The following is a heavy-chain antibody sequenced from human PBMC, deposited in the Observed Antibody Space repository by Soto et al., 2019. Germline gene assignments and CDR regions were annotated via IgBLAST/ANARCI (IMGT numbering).Heavy chain of an antibody. CDR3: AREGGREIQLWPRRTYGMDV. CDR2: ISYDGSNK. D-gene: IGHD5-18*01. J-gene: IGHJ6*02. Sequence: PGGSLRLSCVASGFTFSSYAMHWVRQAPGKGLEWVAVISYDGSNKYYADSVKGRFTISRDNSKNTLYLQMNRLRAEDTAVYYYAREGGREIQLWPRRTYGMDVWGQGTTVTVSS. V-gene: IGHV3-30-3*01. CDR1: GFTFSSYA.